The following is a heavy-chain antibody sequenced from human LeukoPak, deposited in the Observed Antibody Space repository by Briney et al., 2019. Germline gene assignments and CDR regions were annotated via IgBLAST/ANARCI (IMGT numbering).Heavy chain of an antibody. Sequence: GGSLRLSCAASAFTFSSYAMAWVRQAPGKGLEWVSGISASGGSTYYADSVRGRFAISRDNSKNTLYLQMNSLRAEDTAVYYCAKDQYYGSGSYLDYWGQGTLVTVSS. J-gene: IGHJ4*02. V-gene: IGHV3-23*01. CDR3: AKDQYYGSGSYLDY. CDR2: ISASGGST. D-gene: IGHD3-10*01. CDR1: AFTFSSYA.